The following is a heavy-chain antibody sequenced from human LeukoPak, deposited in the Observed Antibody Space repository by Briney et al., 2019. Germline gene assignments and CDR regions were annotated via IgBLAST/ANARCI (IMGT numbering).Heavy chain of an antibody. CDR2: ISGSDGST. J-gene: IGHJ4*02. CDR3: AKDGGQGADY. CDR1: GFTFSNYA. Sequence: PGGSLRLSCAASGFTFSNYAMSWVRQAPGKGLEWVSAISGSDGSTNYADSVKGRFTISRDNSKNTLYLQMNSLRAEDMAVYYCAKDGGQGADYWGQGTLVTVSS. V-gene: IGHV3-23*01. D-gene: IGHD3-16*01.